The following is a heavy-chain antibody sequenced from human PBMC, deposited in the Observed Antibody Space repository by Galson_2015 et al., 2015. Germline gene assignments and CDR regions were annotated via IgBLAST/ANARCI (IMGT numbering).Heavy chain of an antibody. CDR3: AKDGDEVATSHMDP. J-gene: IGHJ5*02. D-gene: IGHD5-12*01. CDR2: IGGSAVGT. V-gene: IGHV3-23*01. CDR1: GFTFSSYA. Sequence: SLRLSCAASGFTFSSYAMSWVRQAPGKGLEWVSAIGGSAVGTYYADSVKGRFTISRDNSKNTLYLQMNSLRAEDTAVYYCAKDGDEVATSHMDPWGQGTLVTVSS.